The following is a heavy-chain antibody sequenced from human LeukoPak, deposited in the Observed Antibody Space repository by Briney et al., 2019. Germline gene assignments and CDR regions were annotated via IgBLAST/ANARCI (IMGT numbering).Heavy chain of an antibody. CDR3: ARREQWLVGDDY. J-gene: IGHJ4*02. D-gene: IGHD6-19*01. Sequence: SVKVSCKASGGTFSSYAISWVRQAPGQGLEWTGGIIPIFGTANYAQKFQGRVTMTTDTSTSTAYMELRSLRSDDTAVYYCARREQWLVGDDYWGQGTLVTVSS. CDR1: GGTFSSYA. V-gene: IGHV1-69*05. CDR2: IIPIFGTA.